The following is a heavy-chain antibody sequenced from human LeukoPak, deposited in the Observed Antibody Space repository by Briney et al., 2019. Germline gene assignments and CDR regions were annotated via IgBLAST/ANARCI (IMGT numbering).Heavy chain of an antibody. V-gene: IGHV1-24*01. Sequence: GASVKVSCKVSGYTLTELSMHWVRQAPGKGLEWMGGFDPEDGETIYAQKFQGRVTMTEDTSTDTAYMEPSSLRSEDTAVYYCATDGTWFGELYGMDVWGQGTTVTVSS. J-gene: IGHJ6*02. CDR2: FDPEDGET. D-gene: IGHD3-10*01. CDR1: GYTLTELS. CDR3: ATDGTWFGELYGMDV.